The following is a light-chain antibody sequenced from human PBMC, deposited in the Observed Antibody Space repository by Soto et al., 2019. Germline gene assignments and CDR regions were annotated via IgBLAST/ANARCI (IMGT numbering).Light chain of an antibody. Sequence: TLSLSPGERATLSCRASQSVSNNYLAWYQQKPGQAPRLLIYGASNRATGIPDRFSGSGSGTAFTLTISRLEPEYFAVYYCQNYGSAGTYAQETKVDIK. CDR2: GAS. CDR1: QSVSNNY. J-gene: IGKJ1*01. V-gene: IGKV3-20*01. CDR3: QNYGSAGT.